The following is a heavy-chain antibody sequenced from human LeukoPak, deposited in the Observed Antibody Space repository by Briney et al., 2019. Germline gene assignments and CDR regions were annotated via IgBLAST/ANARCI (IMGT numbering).Heavy chain of an antibody. V-gene: IGHV4-39*07. CDR2: IYYSGST. CDR3: ARGLPRWYGGKSDGAEYFQH. Sequence: PSETLSLTCTVSGGSISSSSYYWGWIRQPPGKGLEWIGSIYYSGSTYYNPSLKSRVTISVDTSKNQFSLKLSSVTAADTAVYYCARGLPRWYGGKSDGAEYFQHWGQGTLVTVSS. D-gene: IGHD4-23*01. CDR1: GGSISSSSYY. J-gene: IGHJ1*01.